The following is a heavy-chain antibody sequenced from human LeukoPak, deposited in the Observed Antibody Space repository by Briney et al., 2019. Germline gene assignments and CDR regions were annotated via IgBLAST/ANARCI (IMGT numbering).Heavy chain of an antibody. Sequence: SETLSLTCTVSGYSISSGYYWGWIRQPPGKGLGWIGSIYHSGSTYYNPSLKSRVTISVDTSKNQFSLKLSSVTAADTAVYYCARGHGSGSYYDYWGQGTLVTVSS. V-gene: IGHV4-38-2*02. D-gene: IGHD3-10*01. CDR2: IYHSGST. J-gene: IGHJ4*02. CDR1: GYSISSGYY. CDR3: ARGHGSGSYYDY.